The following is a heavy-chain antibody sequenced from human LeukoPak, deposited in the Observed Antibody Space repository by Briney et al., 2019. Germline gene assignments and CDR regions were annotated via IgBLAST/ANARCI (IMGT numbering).Heavy chain of an antibody. CDR1: GYSFTNYW. J-gene: IGHJ4*02. V-gene: IGHV5-51*01. CDR2: IYPGDSDT. Sequence: GESLKISCKCSGYSFTNYWIGWVRQLPGKGLGWMGIIYPGDSDTRYRPSFQGQVTISADKSSSTAYLQWSSLKASDTAMYYCARLLGYYGSGSYSPCFDYWGQGTLVTVSS. CDR3: ARLLGYYGSGSYSPCFDY. D-gene: IGHD3-10*01.